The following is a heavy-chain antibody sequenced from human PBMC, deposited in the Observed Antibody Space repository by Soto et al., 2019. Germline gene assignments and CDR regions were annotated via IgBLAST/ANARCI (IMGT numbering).Heavy chain of an antibody. Sequence: QVQLQESGPGLVKPSETLSLTCTVSGGSISSYYWSWIRQPAGKGLEWIGRIYTSGSTNYNPPLKSRVTMSVDTSKNQFSLELSSVTAADTAVYYCARDRVVVVPAAIRGYWFDPWGQGTLVTVSS. CDR2: IYTSGST. D-gene: IGHD2-2*01. J-gene: IGHJ5*02. CDR1: GGSISSYY. CDR3: ARDRVVVVPAAIRGYWFDP. V-gene: IGHV4-4*07.